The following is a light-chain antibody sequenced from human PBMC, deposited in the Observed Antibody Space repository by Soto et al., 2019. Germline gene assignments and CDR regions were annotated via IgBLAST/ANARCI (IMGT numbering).Light chain of an antibody. V-gene: IGKV1-12*01. CDR2: AAS. Sequence: DLQMPPSPSNLSASVGDRCASTCRASQGIRSWLDWYQQKQGKAPKLLIYAASSLQSGVPSRLRGSGYGTDLTITISSMQNEDFETYYCQQANSFTLTFGGGTKVDIK. CDR3: QQANSFTLT. J-gene: IGKJ4*01. CDR1: QGIRSW.